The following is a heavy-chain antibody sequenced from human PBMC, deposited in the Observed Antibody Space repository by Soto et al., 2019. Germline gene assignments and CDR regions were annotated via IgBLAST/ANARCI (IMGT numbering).Heavy chain of an antibody. J-gene: IGHJ1*01. V-gene: IGHV3-23*01. CDR1: GFTFSSYA. CDR3: AKDSGYCSGASCFRPAYFQH. Sequence: GGSLRLSCAASGFTFSSYAMSWVRQAPGKGLEWVSAISGSGGSTYYADSVKGRFTISRDNSKNTLYLQMNSLRAEDTAVYYCAKDSGYCSGASCFRPAYFQHWGQGTLVTVSS. CDR2: ISGSGGST. D-gene: IGHD2-15*01.